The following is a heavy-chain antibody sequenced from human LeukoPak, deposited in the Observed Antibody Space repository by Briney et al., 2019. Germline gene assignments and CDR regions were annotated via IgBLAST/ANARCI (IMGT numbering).Heavy chain of an antibody. Sequence: PGESLKISCKGSGYSFTSYWIGWVRQMPGKGLEWMGIIYPGDSDTRYSPSFQGQVTISADKSISTAYLQWSSLKASDTAMYYCARQKFGCSSTSCYAGAYYYYGMDVWGQGTTATVSS. CDR3: ARQKFGCSSTSCYAGAYYYYGMDV. J-gene: IGHJ6*02. V-gene: IGHV5-51*01. CDR1: GYSFTSYW. CDR2: IYPGDSDT. D-gene: IGHD2-2*01.